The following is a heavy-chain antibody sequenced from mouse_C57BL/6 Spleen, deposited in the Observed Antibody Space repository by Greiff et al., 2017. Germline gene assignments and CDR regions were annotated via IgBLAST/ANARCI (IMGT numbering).Heavy chain of an antibody. Sequence: QVQLQQSGAELVRPGASVKLSCKASGYTFTDYYINWVKQRPGQGLEWIARIYPGSGNTYYNEKFKGKATLTAEKSSSTAYMQLSSLTSEDSAVYLCARGEYSNFAYWGQGTLVTVSA. V-gene: IGHV1-76*01. CDR3: ARGEYSNFAY. D-gene: IGHD2-5*01. J-gene: IGHJ3*01. CDR1: GYTFTDYY. CDR2: IYPGSGNT.